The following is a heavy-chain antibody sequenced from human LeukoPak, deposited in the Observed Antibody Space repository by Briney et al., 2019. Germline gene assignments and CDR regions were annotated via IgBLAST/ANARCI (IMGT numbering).Heavy chain of an antibody. CDR1: GFTFSSYA. Sequence: GGSLRLSCAASGFTFSSYAMSWVRQAPGKGLEWVSAISGSGGTTYYADSVKGRFTISRDNSKNTLYLQMNSLRAEDTAVYYCAKTGTLWYYFDYWGQGTLVTVSS. CDR2: ISGSGGTT. V-gene: IGHV3-23*01. CDR3: AKTGTLWYYFDY. D-gene: IGHD5-18*01. J-gene: IGHJ4*02.